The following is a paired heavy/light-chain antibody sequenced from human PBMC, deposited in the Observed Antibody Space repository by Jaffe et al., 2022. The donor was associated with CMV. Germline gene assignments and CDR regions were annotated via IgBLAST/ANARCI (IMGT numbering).Heavy chain of an antibody. Sequence: QVQLVQSGAEVKKPGSSVRVSCTASGGTMISHSFTWVRQAPGQGLEWMGRLVPKLKKAHYAQKFQGRLTITADESADTGYMELTSLRSGDTAIYYCARDNAGVYGYYWGHGTLVTVSS. CDR2: LVPKLKKA. CDR1: GGTMISHS. CDR3: ARDNAGVYGYY. J-gene: IGHJ4*01. V-gene: IGHV1-69*09. D-gene: IGHD4-17*01.
Light chain of an antibody. CDR3: GSSISSTSNYL. J-gene: IGLJ1*01. Sequence: QSALTQPASVSGSPGQSITLSCTGTSDDVGSYVFVSWFQQHPGKAPKLIIHDVIRRPSGVSDRFSGSKSGNTASLTISGLQPEDEADYYCGSSISSTSNYLFGSGTRVTVL. V-gene: IGLV2-14*03. CDR1: SDDVGSYVF. CDR2: DVI.